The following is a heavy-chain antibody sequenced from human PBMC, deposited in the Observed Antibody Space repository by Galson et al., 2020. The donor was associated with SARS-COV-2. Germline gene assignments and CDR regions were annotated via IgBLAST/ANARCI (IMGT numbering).Heavy chain of an antibody. V-gene: IGHV3-33*01. CDR3: AREAVYGDYGGIDY. J-gene: IGHJ4*02. Sequence: SGFTFSSYGMHWVRQAPGKGLEWVAVIWYDGSNKYYADSVKGRFTISRDNSKNTLYLQMNSLRAEDTAVYYCAREAVYGDYGGIDYWGQGTLVTVSS. D-gene: IGHD4-17*01. CDR2: IWYDGSNK. CDR1: GFTFSSYG.